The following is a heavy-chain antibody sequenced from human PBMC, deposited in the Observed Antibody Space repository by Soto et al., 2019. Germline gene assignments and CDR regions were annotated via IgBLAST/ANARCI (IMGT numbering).Heavy chain of an antibody. J-gene: IGHJ2*01. V-gene: IGHV1-18*01. D-gene: IGHD2-15*01. Sequence: QVQPVQSGAEVKKPGASVKVSCKASGYTFTHYGITWVRQAPGQGLEWMGWINSFSGDTNYPQKLQGRLTMTTDTYTNTVYMELRNLRSDDTSVYYCARDLHSGGKYWYFDIWGRGTLVTVSS. CDR3: ARDLHSGGKYWYFDI. CDR2: INSFSGDT. CDR1: GYTFTHYG.